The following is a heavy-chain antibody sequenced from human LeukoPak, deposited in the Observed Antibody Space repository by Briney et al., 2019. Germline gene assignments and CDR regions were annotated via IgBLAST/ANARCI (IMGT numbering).Heavy chain of an antibody. CDR3: ARESFSVSSGYLYYFDY. V-gene: IGHV1-2*06. CDR1: GYTFTGYY. Sequence: GASVKVSCKASGYTFTGYYMHWVRQAPGQGLEWMGRINPSSGGTNYAQKFQGRVTMTRDTSISTAYMELSRLRSDDTAVYYCARESFSVSSGYLYYFDYWGQGTLVTVSS. J-gene: IGHJ4*02. CDR2: INPSSGGT. D-gene: IGHD3-22*01.